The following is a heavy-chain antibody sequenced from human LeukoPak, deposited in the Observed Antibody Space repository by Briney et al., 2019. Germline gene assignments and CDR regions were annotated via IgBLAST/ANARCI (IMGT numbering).Heavy chain of an antibody. CDR2: ISSRGNPI. J-gene: IGHJ6*03. V-gene: IGHV3-48*03. D-gene: IGHD5-12*01. CDR1: GFTFRDYE. CDR3: ARGDYLAVHYYMDV. Sequence: SGRSLRLSCVASGFTFRDYEMKWVRQAPGKGLELVSYISSRGNPIYYGASVKGRFTISRDNAKKSLYLQMNSLRAEDTGVYYCARGDYLAVHYYMDVWGKGTTVTVSS.